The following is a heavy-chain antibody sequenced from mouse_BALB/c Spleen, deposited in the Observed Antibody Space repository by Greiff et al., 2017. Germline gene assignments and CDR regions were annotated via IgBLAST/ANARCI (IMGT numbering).Heavy chain of an antibody. V-gene: IGHV1-54*01. D-gene: IGHD1-1*01. J-gene: IGHJ2*01. CDR3: ATNYYGSRAFDD. CDR1: GYAFTNYL. CDR2: INPGSGGT. Sequence: QVQLKESGAELVRPGTSVKVSCKASGYAFTNYLIEWVKQRPGQGLEWIGVINPGSGGTNYNEKFKGKATLTADKSSSTAYMQLSSLTSDDSAVYFCATNYYGSRAFDDWGQGTTLTVSS.